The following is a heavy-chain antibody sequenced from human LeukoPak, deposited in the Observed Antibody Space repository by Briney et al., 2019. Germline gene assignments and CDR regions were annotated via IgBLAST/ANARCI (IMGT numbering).Heavy chain of an antibody. V-gene: IGHV5-51*01. CDR1: GYSFTSYW. CDR3: ARRGRYSSSWYGSIWFDP. D-gene: IGHD6-13*01. CDR2: IYPGDSDT. Sequence: GESLKISCKGSGYSFTSYWIGWVRQMPGKGLEWMGIIYPGDSDTRYSPSFQGQVTISADKSISTAYLQWSSLKASDTAMYYCARRGRYSSSWYGSIWFDPWGQGTLVTVSS. J-gene: IGHJ5*02.